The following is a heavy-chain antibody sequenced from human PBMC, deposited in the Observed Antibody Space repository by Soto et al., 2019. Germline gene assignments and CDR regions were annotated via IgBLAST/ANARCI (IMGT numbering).Heavy chain of an antibody. CDR3: AKAGYYYGSGTRFGDDY. CDR1: GFTFSSYA. Sequence: GGSLRLSCAASGFTFSSYAMSWVRQAPGKGLEWVSALSGSSGSTYYADSAKGRFTISRDNSKNTLYLQMNSLRAEDTALYYCAKAGYYYGSGTRFGDDYWGQGTLVTVSS. J-gene: IGHJ4*02. D-gene: IGHD3-10*01. CDR2: LSGSSGST. V-gene: IGHV3-23*01.